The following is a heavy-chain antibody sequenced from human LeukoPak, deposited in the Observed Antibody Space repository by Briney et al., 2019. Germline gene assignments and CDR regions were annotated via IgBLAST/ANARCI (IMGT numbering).Heavy chain of an antibody. CDR3: ARLSRDTAMSLAY. V-gene: IGHV4-61*01. J-gene: IGHJ4*02. CDR1: GGSVNSGSYY. Sequence: SETLSLTCTVSGGSVNSGSYYWSWIRQPPGKGLEWIGYIYYSGSTNYNPSLKSRVTISVDTSKNQSSLKLSSVTAADTAVYYCARLSRDTAMSLAYWCQGTLVTVP. CDR2: IYYSGST. D-gene: IGHD5-18*01.